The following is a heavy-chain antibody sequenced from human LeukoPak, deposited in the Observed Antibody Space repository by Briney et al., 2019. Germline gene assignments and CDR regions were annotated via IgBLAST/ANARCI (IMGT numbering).Heavy chain of an antibody. CDR2: INPNSGGT. CDR1: GYSFTDYG. V-gene: IGHV1-2*02. J-gene: IGHJ3*02. D-gene: IGHD1-26*01. Sequence: GASVKVSCKASGYSFTDYGLSWVRQAPGQGLEWMGWINPNSGGTNYAQKFQGRVTMTRDTSISTAYMELSRLRSDDTAVYYCARGEEYDAFDIWGQGTMVTVSS. CDR3: ARGEEYDAFDI.